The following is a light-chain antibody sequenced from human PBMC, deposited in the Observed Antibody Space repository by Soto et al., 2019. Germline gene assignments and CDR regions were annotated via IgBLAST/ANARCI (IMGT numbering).Light chain of an antibody. J-gene: IGKJ5*01. CDR1: QSVRSTY. CDR2: GAS. Sequence: EIGLTQSPGTLSLSPGERATLSCRASQSVRSTYLAWYQQKPGQAPSLLIYGASRRATGIPDRFSGSGSGTDFTLTISRLEPEDFAVYYCQQYDSSPITFGQGTRLEIK. CDR3: QQYDSSPIT. V-gene: IGKV3-20*01.